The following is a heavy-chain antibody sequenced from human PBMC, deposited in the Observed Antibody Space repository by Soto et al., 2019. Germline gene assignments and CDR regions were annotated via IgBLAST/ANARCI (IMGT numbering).Heavy chain of an antibody. V-gene: IGHV4-59*08. CDR3: ARTRGSLRWFGTLDY. J-gene: IGHJ4*02. CDR2: IYYSGST. D-gene: IGHD3-10*01. Sequence: QVQLQESGPGLVKPSETLSLTCTVSGGSISSYYLSWIRQPPGKGLEWIGYIYYSGSTNYNPSLKTRVTISVATSKNQLSLKLSSVTAADTAVYYCARTRGSLRWFGTLDYWGQGTLVTVSS. CDR1: GGSISSYY.